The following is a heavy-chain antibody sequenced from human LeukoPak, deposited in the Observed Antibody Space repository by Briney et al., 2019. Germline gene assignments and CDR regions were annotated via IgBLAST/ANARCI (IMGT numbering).Heavy chain of an antibody. Sequence: GRSLRLSCAASGFTFSSYAMHWVRQAPGKGLEWVAVISYDGSNKYYADSVKGRFTISRDNPKNTLYLQMNSLRAEDTAVYYCARGHYDFWSGYSHWGQGTLVTVSS. CDR3: ARGHYDFWSGYSH. CDR1: GFTFSSYA. J-gene: IGHJ4*02. V-gene: IGHV3-30*04. D-gene: IGHD3-3*01. CDR2: ISYDGSNK.